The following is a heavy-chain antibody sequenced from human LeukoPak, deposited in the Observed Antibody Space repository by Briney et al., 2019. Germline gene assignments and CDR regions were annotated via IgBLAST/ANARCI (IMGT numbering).Heavy chain of an antibody. CDR3: ARSGGNYYSI. D-gene: IGHD1-26*01. J-gene: IGHJ3*02. CDR2: IYPSDSDT. Sequence: RGESLKISCKGSGYSFTTYWIGWVRQMPGKGLEWMGIIYPSDSDTRYSPSFQGQVTISADKSTSTANLQWSSLKASDTAMYYCARSGGNYYSIWGQGTMVTVSS. CDR1: GYSFTTYW. V-gene: IGHV5-51*01.